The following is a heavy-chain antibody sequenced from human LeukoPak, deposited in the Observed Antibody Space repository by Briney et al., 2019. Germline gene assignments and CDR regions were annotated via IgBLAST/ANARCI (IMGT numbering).Heavy chain of an antibody. CDR1: GFTFNTYS. D-gene: IGHD3-9*01. J-gene: IGHJ6*03. CDR2: IFRSGSSI. Sequence: GGSLRLSCAASGFTFNTYSMNWVRQAPGKGLEWVSFIFRSGSSIYYADSVKGRFTISRDNAKNSLYLQMNSLRAEDTALYHCARERRYFDWLSSSDYYYYMDVWGKGTTVTISS. V-gene: IGHV3-21*04. CDR3: ARERRYFDWLSSSDYYYYMDV.